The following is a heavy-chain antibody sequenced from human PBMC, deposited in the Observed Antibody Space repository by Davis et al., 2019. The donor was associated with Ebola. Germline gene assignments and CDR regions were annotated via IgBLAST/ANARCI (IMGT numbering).Heavy chain of an antibody. CDR1: GGSLSNYH. J-gene: IGHJ4*02. CDR2: IPYDGKT. D-gene: IGHD3-3*01. Sequence: PSETLSLTCADSGGSLSNYHWTWIRQAPGKGLEWIGHIPYDGKTNYNPSLDSRLTISVEPSNNPFSLSLRPVTAADTAVYYCTRSQLEWFLTPSSAYWGPGTLVTVSS. V-gene: IGHV4-59*08. CDR3: TRSQLEWFLTPSSAY.